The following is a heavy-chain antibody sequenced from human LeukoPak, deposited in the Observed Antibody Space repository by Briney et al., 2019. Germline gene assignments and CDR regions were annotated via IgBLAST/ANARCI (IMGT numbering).Heavy chain of an antibody. CDR3: SKNPYSDGSHWFDP. D-gene: IGHD5-24*01. CDR2: ISANGINS. Sequence: PGGSLRLSCAAYRFTFSSHAMSWVRQAPGKGLEWVSTISANGINSYYADSVKGRFTISRDNSRNTLYLQMNDLRAEDTAVYYCSKNPYSDGSHWFDPWGQGTLVTVSS. V-gene: IGHV3-23*01. CDR1: RFTFSSHA. J-gene: IGHJ5*02.